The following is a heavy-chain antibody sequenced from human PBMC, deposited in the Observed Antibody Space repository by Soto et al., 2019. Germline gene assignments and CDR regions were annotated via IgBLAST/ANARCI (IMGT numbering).Heavy chain of an antibody. Sequence: EVQLVESGGGLVQPGGSLRLSCAASGFTFSNYWMHWVRQGPGKGLVWVSRINTDGRSTSYANSVKGRFTISRDNAKNTLYLQMNSLRAEDTAVYYCARDGRSYGLDVWGQGTTVTVSS. CDR3: ARDGRSYGLDV. V-gene: IGHV3-74*01. CDR1: GFTFSNYW. J-gene: IGHJ6*02. CDR2: INTDGRST.